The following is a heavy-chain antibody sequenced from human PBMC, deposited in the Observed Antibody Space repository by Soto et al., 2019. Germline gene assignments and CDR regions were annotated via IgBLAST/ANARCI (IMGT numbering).Heavy chain of an antibody. D-gene: IGHD6-13*01. CDR2: KSSEGNSQ. V-gene: IGHV3-30*04. J-gene: IGHJ4*02. CDR3: ARDLGWGIAGVAGN. Sequence: QVHLLQSGGGVVRPGRSLRLSCEVSSLSLYDVHWVRQAPGKGLAWVATKSSEGNSQDYADSVKGRFIISADTLGNMLYLDMNHRRHDDTGIYYCARDLGWGIAGVAGNWGQGALVIVSA. CDR1: SLSLYD.